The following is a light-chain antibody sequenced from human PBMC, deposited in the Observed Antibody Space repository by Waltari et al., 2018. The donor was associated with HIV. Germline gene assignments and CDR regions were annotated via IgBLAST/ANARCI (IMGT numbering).Light chain of an antibody. Sequence: SYVLTQPPSVSVAPGKTARITCWGNNIGSKSVHWYQQTPGQAPLLVIYYDSDRPSGIPERFSGSNSGNTATLTISRVEAGDEADYYCQVWDSSSDHVVFGGGTKLTVL. CDR1: NIGSKS. J-gene: IGLJ2*01. CDR2: YDS. CDR3: QVWDSSSDHVV. V-gene: IGLV3-21*04.